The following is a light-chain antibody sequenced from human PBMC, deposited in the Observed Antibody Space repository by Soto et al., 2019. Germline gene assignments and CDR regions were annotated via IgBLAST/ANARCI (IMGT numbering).Light chain of an antibody. Sequence: QSVLTQPASVSGSPGQSITISCTGTSSDVGGYNYVSWYQQHPGKAPKLMIHEVSNRPSGVSNRFSGSKSGNTASLTISGLLAEDEADYYCQVWDSRIDHPRVFGGGTKLTVL. CDR3: QVWDSRIDHPRV. J-gene: IGLJ2*01. V-gene: IGLV2-14*01. CDR2: EVS. CDR1: SSDVGGYNY.